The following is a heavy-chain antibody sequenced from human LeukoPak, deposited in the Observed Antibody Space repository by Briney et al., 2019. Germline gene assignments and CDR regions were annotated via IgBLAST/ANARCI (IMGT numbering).Heavy chain of an antibody. CDR3: ARASSAVAGTEGGPNFDY. J-gene: IGHJ4*02. Sequence: PSETLSLTCTVSGGSISSSSYYWGWIRQPPGKGLEWIGSIYYSGSTYYNPSLKSRVTISVDTSKNQFSLKLSSVTAADTAVYYCARASSAVAGTEGGPNFDYWGQGTLVTVSS. CDR2: IYYSGST. D-gene: IGHD6-19*01. CDR1: GGSISSSSYY. V-gene: IGHV4-39*07.